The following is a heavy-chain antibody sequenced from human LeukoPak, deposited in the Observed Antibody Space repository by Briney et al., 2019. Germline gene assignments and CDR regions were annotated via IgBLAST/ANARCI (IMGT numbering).Heavy chain of an antibody. Sequence: GGSLRLSCAASGFTFSSYEMNWVRQAPGKGLEWVSYISSSGSTIYYADSVKGRFTISRDNAKNSLYLQMNSLRPEDMALYYCARGTATGGRLDYWGQGTLVTVSS. CDR3: ARGTATGGRLDY. V-gene: IGHV3-48*03. J-gene: IGHJ4*02. CDR1: GFTFSSYE. D-gene: IGHD5-24*01. CDR2: ISSSGSTI.